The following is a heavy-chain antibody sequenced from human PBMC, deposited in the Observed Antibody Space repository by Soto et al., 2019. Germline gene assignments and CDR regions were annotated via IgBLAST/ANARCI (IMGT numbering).Heavy chain of an antibody. CDR1: GDIFTSYG. V-gene: IGHV1-18*01. Sequence: ASVKVSCKTSGDIFTSYGTTWVRQATGQGLEWMGWVSGYNGNTNYAQKFQGRVTMTPEAGTTTAYMELSRLRSDDTAGYYCARDLIPPWLHSTSSGLIYYSGMDVWGQGTTVTVSS. CDR3: ARDLIPPWLHSTSSGLIYYSGMDV. CDR2: VSGYNGNT. D-gene: IGHD6-6*01. J-gene: IGHJ6*02.